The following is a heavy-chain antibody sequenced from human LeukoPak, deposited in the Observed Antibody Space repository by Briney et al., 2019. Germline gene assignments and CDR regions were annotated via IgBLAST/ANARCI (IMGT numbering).Heavy chain of an antibody. CDR1: GASISSSNYY. CDR2: IYSSGNT. J-gene: IGHJ4*02. CDR3: AKSNGYGLDY. Sequence: SETLSLTCAVSGASISSSNYYWGWVRQSPGKGLEWIGNIYSSGNTYYNASLKSRVTMYIDTSKNQFSLKLSSVTAADTAMYYCAKSNGYGLDYWGQGTLVTVSS. D-gene: IGHD5-12*01. V-gene: IGHV4-39*01.